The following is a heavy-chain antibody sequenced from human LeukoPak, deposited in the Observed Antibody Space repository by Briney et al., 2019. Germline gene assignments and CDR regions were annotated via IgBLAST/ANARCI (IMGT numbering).Heavy chain of an antibody. CDR1: GGSISSYY. CDR2: IYYSGST. V-gene: IGHV4-59*01. D-gene: IGHD3-22*01. J-gene: IGHJ4*02. CDR3: ARVSGYYDSQVDY. Sequence: PSETLSLTCTVSGGSISSYYWSWIRQPPGKGLEWIGYIYYSGSTNYNPSLKSRVTISVDTSKNQFSLKLSSVTAADTAVYYCARVSGYYDSQVDYWGQGTLVTVSS.